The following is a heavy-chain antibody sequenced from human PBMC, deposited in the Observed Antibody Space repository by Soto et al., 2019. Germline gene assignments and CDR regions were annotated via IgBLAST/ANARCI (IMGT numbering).Heavy chain of an antibody. D-gene: IGHD2-2*01. J-gene: IGHJ6*03. CDR3: ARYSPAGPRKYYYYYMDV. V-gene: IGHV1-46*01. CDR2: INPSGGST. CDR1: GYTFTSYY. Sequence: ASVKVSCKASGYTFTSYYMHWVRQAPGQGLEWMGIINPSGGSTSYAQKFQGRVTMTRDTSTSTVYMELSSLRSEDTAVYYCARYSPAGPRKYYYYYMDVWGKGTTVTVSS.